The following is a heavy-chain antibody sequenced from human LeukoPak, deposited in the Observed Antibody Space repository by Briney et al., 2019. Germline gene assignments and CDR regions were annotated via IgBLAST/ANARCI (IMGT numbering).Heavy chain of an antibody. J-gene: IGHJ6*02. CDR3: ARNHLGIFGVVSALEYYYYYGMDV. CDR1: GFTFSSYS. D-gene: IGHD3-3*01. CDR2: ISSSSSYI. V-gene: IGHV3-21*01. Sequence: PGGSLRLSCAASGFTFSSYSMNWVRQAPGKGLEWVSSISSSSSYIYYADSVKGRFTISRDNAKNSLYLQMNSLRAEDTAVYYCARNHLGIFGVVSALEYYYYYGMDVWGQGTTVTVSS.